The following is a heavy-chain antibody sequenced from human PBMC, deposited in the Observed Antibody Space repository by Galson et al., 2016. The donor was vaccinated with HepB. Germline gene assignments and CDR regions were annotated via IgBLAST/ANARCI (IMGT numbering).Heavy chain of an antibody. Sequence: SVKVSCKASGYTFTSYGISWVRQAPGQGLEWMGWISADNGNTNYAQKLQGRVTMTTDTTTSTAYMELRSRRSDDTAVYYCARSSSATLNYYYNGMDVWGQGTTVTVSS. CDR1: GYTFTSYG. V-gene: IGHV1-18*01. CDR3: ARSSSATLNYYYNGMDV. CDR2: ISADNGNT. D-gene: IGHD6-6*01. J-gene: IGHJ6*02.